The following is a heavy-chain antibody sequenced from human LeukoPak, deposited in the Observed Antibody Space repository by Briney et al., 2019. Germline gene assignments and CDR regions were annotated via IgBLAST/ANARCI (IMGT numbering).Heavy chain of an antibody. CDR2: IKQDGSQK. Sequence: GGSLRLSCAASGFTFSSYWMTWVRQAPGKGLEWVANIKQDGSQKYYVDSVKGRLTISRDNAKNSLYLQMNSLRAEDTAVYYCARVPKYYYDSSGYYASVRRLDYWGQGTLVTVSS. V-gene: IGHV3-7*01. CDR3: ARVPKYYYDSSGYYASVRRLDY. D-gene: IGHD3-22*01. J-gene: IGHJ4*02. CDR1: GFTFSSYW.